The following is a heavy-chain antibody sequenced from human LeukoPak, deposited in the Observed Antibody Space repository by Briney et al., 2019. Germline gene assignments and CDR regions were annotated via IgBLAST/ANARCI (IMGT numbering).Heavy chain of an antibody. J-gene: IGHJ4*02. CDR2: IIPIFGTA. D-gene: IGHD2-21*02. CDR3: ARDRRAYCGGDCYSGGPYYFDY. Sequence: SVKVSCKASGGTFSSYAISWVRQAPGQGLEWMGGIIPIFGTANYAQKFQGRVTITADKSTSTAYMELSSLRSEDTAVYYCARDRRAYCGGDCYSGGPYYFDYWGQGTLVTVSS. CDR1: GGTFSSYA. V-gene: IGHV1-69*06.